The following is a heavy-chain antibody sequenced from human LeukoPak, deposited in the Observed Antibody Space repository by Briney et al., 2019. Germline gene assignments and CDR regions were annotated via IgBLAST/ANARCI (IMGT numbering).Heavy chain of an antibody. V-gene: IGHV3-64*02. CDR2: ISSNGGST. D-gene: IGHD3-10*01. J-gene: IGHJ4*02. CDR3: ARMTLYGSGTVH. Sequence: GSLRLSCAASGFTFRGYSMQWVRQAPGKGMEYVSGISSNGGSTWYAGSVKGRFTISRDNSKNTVNLQLGSLRIEDTAVYHCARMTLYGSGTVHWGQGILVTVSS. CDR1: GFTFRGYS.